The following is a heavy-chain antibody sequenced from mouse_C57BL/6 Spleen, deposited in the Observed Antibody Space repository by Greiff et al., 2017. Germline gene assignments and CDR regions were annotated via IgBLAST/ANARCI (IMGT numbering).Heavy chain of an antibody. V-gene: IGHV5-6*02. Sequence: DVMLVESGGDLVKPGGSLKLSCAASGFTFSSYDMSWVRQTPDKRLEWVATISRDGSYTYYPDSVKGRFTISRDNAKNTLYLQLSRLKSEDTAMYNCAKQDYCSSRDYYAMDYWGQGTSVTVSS. CDR2: ISRDGSYT. D-gene: IGHD1-1*01. J-gene: IGHJ4*01. CDR3: AKQDYCSSRDYYAMDY. CDR1: GFTFSSYD.